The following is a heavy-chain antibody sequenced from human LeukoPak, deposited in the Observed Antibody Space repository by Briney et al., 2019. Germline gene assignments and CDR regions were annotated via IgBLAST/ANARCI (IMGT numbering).Heavy chain of an antibody. CDR3: AELGITMIGGV. CDR2: ISGSGAST. D-gene: IGHD3-10*02. V-gene: IGHV3-23*01. Sequence: GGSLRLSCAASGFTFSSYAMKWVRQAPGKGLEWVSTISGSGASTYYADSVKGRVTISRDNSQNTVYLQMNSLRAEDTAVYYCAELGITMIGGVWGKGTTVTISS. CDR1: GFTFSSYA. J-gene: IGHJ6*03.